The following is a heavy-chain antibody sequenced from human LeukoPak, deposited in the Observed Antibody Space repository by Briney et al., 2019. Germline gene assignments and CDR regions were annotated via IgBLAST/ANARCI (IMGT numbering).Heavy chain of an antibody. CDR1: GGSISSGSYY. V-gene: IGHV4-61*02. J-gene: IGHJ6*03. Sequence: SETLSLTCTVSGGSISSGSYYWSWIRQPAGKGLEWIGRIYTSGSTNYNPSLKSRVTMSVDTSKNQFSLKLSSVTAADTAVYYCARGTEGIAAAGPDYYYYYMDVWGKGTTVTISS. CDR3: ARGTEGIAAAGPDYYYYYMDV. D-gene: IGHD6-13*01. CDR2: IYTSGST.